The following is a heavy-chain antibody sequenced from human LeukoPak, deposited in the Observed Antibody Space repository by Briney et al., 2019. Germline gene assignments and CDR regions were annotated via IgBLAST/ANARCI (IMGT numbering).Heavy chain of an antibody. Sequence: GRSLRLSCAASGFTFSSYAMHWVRQAPGKGLEWVAVISYDGSNKYYADSVKGRFTISRDNSKNTLHLQMNSLRAEDTAVYYCARGSAVGAFDIWGQGTMVTVSS. CDR1: GFTFSSYA. V-gene: IGHV3-30-3*01. CDR3: ARGSAVGAFDI. CDR2: ISYDGSNK. D-gene: IGHD6-19*01. J-gene: IGHJ3*02.